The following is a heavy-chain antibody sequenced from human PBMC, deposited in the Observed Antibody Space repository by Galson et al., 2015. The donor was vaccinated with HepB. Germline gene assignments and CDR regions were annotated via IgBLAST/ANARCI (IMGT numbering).Heavy chain of an antibody. V-gene: IGHV4-39*01. J-gene: IGHJ4*02. CDR1: GSSHC. Sequence: ETLSLTCTVSGSSHCWGWIRQPPGKGLEWIGSIHYSGTTYYNPSLKSRVTISIDTSTNQLSLKVNSVTATDTAVYYCARHESREVAGPFDYWGQGILITVSS. CDR2: IHYSGTT. D-gene: IGHD6-19*01. CDR3: ARHESREVAGPFDY.